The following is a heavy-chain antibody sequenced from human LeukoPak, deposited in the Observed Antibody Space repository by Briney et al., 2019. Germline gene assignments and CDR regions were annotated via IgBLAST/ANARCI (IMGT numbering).Heavy chain of an antibody. Sequence: GGSLRLSCAASEFTFSSYSMNWVRQAPGKGLEWVANIKQDGSEKYYVDSVKGRFTISRDNAKNSLYLQMNSLRAEDTAVYYCARDSGSYYDSSGYYDYWGQGTLVTVSS. CDR2: IKQDGSEK. CDR1: EFTFSSYS. D-gene: IGHD3-22*01. CDR3: ARDSGSYYDSSGYYDY. V-gene: IGHV3-7*01. J-gene: IGHJ4*02.